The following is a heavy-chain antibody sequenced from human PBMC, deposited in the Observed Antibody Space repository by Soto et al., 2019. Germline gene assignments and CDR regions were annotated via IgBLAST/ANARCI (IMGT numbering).Heavy chain of an antibody. J-gene: IGHJ5*02. CDR1: GFSLSTSGVG. Sequence: QITLKESGPTLVKPTQTLTLTCTFSGFSLSTSGVGVGWIRQPPGKALEWLALIYWDDDKRYSPSLKSRLTITKDTSKNQVVLTMTNMDPVDTATYYCAHRVDTAMVSNWFDPWGQGTLVTVSS. CDR2: IYWDDDK. CDR3: AHRVDTAMVSNWFDP. D-gene: IGHD5-18*01. V-gene: IGHV2-5*02.